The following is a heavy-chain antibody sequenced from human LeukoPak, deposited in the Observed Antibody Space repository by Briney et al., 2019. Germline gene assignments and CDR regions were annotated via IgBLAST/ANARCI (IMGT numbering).Heavy chain of an antibody. CDR2: IKQDGSEK. CDR1: GFTFSSYW. CDR3: ARDFSYSSSWYAAYYYGMDV. V-gene: IGHV3-7*01. J-gene: IGHJ6*02. Sequence: PGGSLRLSCAASGFTFSSYWMSWVRQAPGKGLEWVANIKQDGSEKYYVDSVKGRFTISRDNAKNSLYLQMNSLRAEDTAVYYCARDFSYSSSWYAAYYYGMDVWGQGTTVTVSS. D-gene: IGHD6-13*01.